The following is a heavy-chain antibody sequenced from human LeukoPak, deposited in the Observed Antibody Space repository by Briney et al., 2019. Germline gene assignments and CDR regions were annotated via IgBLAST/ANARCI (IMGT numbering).Heavy chain of an antibody. CDR1: GGSIESGGFY. V-gene: IGHV4-61*08. CDR3: ARYTSMVRFDY. Sequence: SQTLSLTCTVSGGSIESGGFYWSWIRQPPGKGLEWIGYIYYSGTTNYNPSLKSRVTISVDTSKNQFSLKLSSVTAADTAVYYCARYTSMVRFDYWGQGTLVTVSS. J-gene: IGHJ4*02. D-gene: IGHD5-18*01. CDR2: IYYSGTT.